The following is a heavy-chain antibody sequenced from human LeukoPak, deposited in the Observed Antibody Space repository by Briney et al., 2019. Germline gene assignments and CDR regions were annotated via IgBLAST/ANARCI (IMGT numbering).Heavy chain of an antibody. D-gene: IGHD3-10*01. V-gene: IGHV3-23*01. CDR2: ITASNGGT. Sequence: GGSLRLSCVASGFTFRFYVMTWVRQAPGRGLEWVSTITASNGGTYYGDSVEGRFTISRDNSKNTLYLQMNRLRVEDTAVYFCAKDYPDYPGSGTSLYGMDVWGQGTTVTVSS. J-gene: IGHJ6*02. CDR3: AKDYPDYPGSGTSLYGMDV. CDR1: GFTFRFYV.